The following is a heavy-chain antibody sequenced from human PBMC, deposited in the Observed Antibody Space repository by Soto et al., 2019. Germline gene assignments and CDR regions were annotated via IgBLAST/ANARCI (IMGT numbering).Heavy chain of an antibody. V-gene: IGHV3-73*01. CDR1: GFTFSGSA. CDR2: IRSKANSYAT. J-gene: IGHJ6*02. D-gene: IGHD3-9*01. Sequence: PGGSLRLSCAASGFTFSGSAMHWVRQASGKGLEWVGRIRSKANSYATAYAASVKGRFTISRDDSKNTAYLQMNSLKTEDTAVYYCTRLPYYDILTGQYYYYGMDVWGQGTTVTVSS. CDR3: TRLPYYDILTGQYYYYGMDV.